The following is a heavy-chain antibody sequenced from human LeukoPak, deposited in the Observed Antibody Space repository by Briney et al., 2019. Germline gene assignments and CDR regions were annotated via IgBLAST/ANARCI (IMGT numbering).Heavy chain of an antibody. CDR3: ARLRNSGLAFDY. CDR2: INPNRGGT. Sequence: ASVKVSCTASGYTFTGYYMHRVRQAPGQGLEWMGWINPNRGGTNYAQKFQGRVTMTRDTSISTAYMELSRLRSDDTAVYYCARLRNSGLAFDYWGQGTLVTVSS. CDR1: GYTFTGYY. J-gene: IGHJ4*02. V-gene: IGHV1-2*02. D-gene: IGHD6-13*01.